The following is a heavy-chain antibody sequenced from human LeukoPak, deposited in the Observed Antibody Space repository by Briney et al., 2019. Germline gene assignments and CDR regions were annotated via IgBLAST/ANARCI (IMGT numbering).Heavy chain of an antibody. J-gene: IGHJ4*02. CDR2: ISAYNGNT. CDR1: GCTFTSYG. V-gene: IGHV1-18*04. Sequence: ASVKVSCKASGCTFTSYGISWVRQAPGQGVEWLGWISAYNGNTNYAQKLQGRVTMTTDTSTSTAYMELRSLRSDDTAVYYCARADEVVAASGYWGQGTLVTVSS. CDR3: ARADEVVAASGY. D-gene: IGHD2-15*01.